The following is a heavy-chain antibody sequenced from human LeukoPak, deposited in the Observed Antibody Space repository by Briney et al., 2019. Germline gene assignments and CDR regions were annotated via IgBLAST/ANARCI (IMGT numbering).Heavy chain of an antibody. CDR1: GFTVSSNY. D-gene: IGHD2-2*01. CDR3: ARDVYCSSTSCYYNFDYYYGMDV. J-gene: IGHJ6*02. CDR2: IYSGGST. Sequence: GGSLRLSCAASGFTVSSNYMSWARQAPGKGLEWVSVIYSGGSTYYADSVKGRFTISRDNSKNTLYLQMNSLRAEDTAVYYCARDVYCSSTSCYYNFDYYYGMDVWGQGTTVTVSS. V-gene: IGHV3-66*01.